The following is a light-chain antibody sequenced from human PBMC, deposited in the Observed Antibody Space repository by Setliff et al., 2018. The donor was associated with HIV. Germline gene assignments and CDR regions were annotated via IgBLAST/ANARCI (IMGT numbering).Light chain of an antibody. CDR3: SSYTSISTYV. Sequence: QSALTQPPSVSRSPGQSVTISCTGTSSDVGSYNRVSWYQQPPGTAPKLMIYEVNNRPSGVPDRFSGSKSGNTASPTISGLQAEDEADYYCSSYTSISTYVFGNGTKVTVL. CDR2: EVN. J-gene: IGLJ1*01. CDR1: SSDVGSYNR. V-gene: IGLV2-18*02.